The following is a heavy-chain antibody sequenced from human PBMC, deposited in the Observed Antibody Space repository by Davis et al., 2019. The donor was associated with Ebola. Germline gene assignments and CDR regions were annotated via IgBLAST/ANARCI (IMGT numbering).Heavy chain of an antibody. D-gene: IGHD6-13*01. V-gene: IGHV4-39*01. CDR2: IYYSGST. CDR3: ARGRHSSSWYVRNWFDP. Sequence: SETLSLTCTVSGGSISSSSYYWGWIRQPPGKGLEWIGSIYYSGSTYYNPSLKSRVTISVDTSKNQFSLKLSSVTAADTAVYYCARGRHSSSWYVRNWFDPWGQGTLVTVSS. J-gene: IGHJ5*02. CDR1: GGSISSSSYY.